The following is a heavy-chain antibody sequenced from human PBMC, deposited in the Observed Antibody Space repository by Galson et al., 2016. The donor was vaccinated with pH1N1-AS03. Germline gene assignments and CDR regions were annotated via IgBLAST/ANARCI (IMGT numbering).Heavy chain of an antibody. CDR3: ARGPGATVTTSGPLDY. V-gene: IGHV4-34*01. CDR1: GGSLSDFY. J-gene: IGHJ4*02. Sequence: SETLSLTCGVYGGSLSDFYWNWVRQTPGKGLEWIGDGNRRGSISHNPSLESRVSISLDTSKNQFSLRMTSVTAADTAVYYCARGPGATVTTSGPLDYWGQGTLVTVSS. CDR2: GNRRGSI. D-gene: IGHD4-17*01.